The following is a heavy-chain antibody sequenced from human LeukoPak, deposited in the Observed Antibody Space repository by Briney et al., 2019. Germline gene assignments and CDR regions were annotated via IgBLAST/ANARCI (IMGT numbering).Heavy chain of an antibody. D-gene: IGHD3-3*01. J-gene: IGHJ4*02. CDR3: AKESRRSYYDFWSGYQSFDY. CDR1: GFTFSSYG. CDR2: ISGSGGST. Sequence: GGSLRLSCAASGFTFSSYGMSWVRQAPGKGLEWVSAISGSGGSTYYADSVKGRFTISRDNSKDTLYLQMNSLRAEDTAVYYCAKESRRSYYDFWSGYQSFDYWGQGTLVTVSS. V-gene: IGHV3-23*01.